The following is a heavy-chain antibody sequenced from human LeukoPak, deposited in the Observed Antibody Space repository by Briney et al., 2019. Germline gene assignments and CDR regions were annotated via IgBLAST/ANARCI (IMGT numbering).Heavy chain of an antibody. J-gene: IGHJ4*02. Sequence: PGGSLRLSCAASGFTFSSYGMNWVRQAPGKGLEWVSSVSSSSSYIYYADSVKGRFTISRDNAKNSLSLQMNSLRAEDTAVYYCARDQRATASIGSYFDYWGQGTLVTVSS. CDR3: ARDQRATASIGSYFDY. D-gene: IGHD2-15*01. CDR2: VSSSSSYI. CDR1: GFTFSSYG. V-gene: IGHV3-21*01.